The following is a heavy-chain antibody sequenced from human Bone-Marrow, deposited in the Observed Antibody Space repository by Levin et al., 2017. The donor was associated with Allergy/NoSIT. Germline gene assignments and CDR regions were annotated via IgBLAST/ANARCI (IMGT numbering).Heavy chain of an antibody. Sequence: PGGSLRLSCAASGSIFSTYVMHWVRQAPGKGLEYVSAISDNGNSIYYIDSVKGRFTISRDNSRNTLYLQMGSLRVEDMGVYYCAKSYKSYEDYMDVWGKGTTVTVSS. CDR3: AKSYKSYEDYMDV. J-gene: IGHJ6*03. D-gene: IGHD5-12*01. CDR2: ISDNGNSI. V-gene: IGHV3-64*02. CDR1: GSIFSTYV.